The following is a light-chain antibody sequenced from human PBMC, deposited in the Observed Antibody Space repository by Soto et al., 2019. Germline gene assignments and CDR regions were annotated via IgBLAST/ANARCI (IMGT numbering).Light chain of an antibody. CDR1: QSVSSN. Sequence: EIVMTQSPATLSVSPGERATLSCRASQSVSSNLAWYQQKPGQAPRLLIYGASTRATGIPARFSGSGSGTEFTLTISSLQSEDFAVYYRQQYNNWPGTFGQGTKVDIK. CDR2: GAS. V-gene: IGKV3-15*01. CDR3: QQYNNWPGT. J-gene: IGKJ1*01.